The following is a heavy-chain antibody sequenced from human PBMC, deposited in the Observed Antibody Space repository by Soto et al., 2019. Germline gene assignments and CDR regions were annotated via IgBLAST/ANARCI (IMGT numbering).Heavy chain of an antibody. D-gene: IGHD1-26*01. V-gene: IGHV3-30*18. J-gene: IGHJ4*02. CDR2: ISYDGSNT. Sequence: QVQLVESGGGVVQPGRSLRLSCVASGFTFSSYGMHWVRQAPGKGLEWVAIISYDGSNTYYADSVKGRFTISRDNSKNTLYLQRTSLIAEDTSVYYCAKEARLSGSCYISSSYHFDYWGQGTLVTVSS. CDR1: GFTFSSYG. CDR3: AKEARLSGSCYISSSYHFDY.